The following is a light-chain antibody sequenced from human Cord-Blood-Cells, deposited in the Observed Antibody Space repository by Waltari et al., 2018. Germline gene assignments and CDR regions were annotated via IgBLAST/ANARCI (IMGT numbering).Light chain of an antibody. J-gene: IGLJ3*02. V-gene: IGLV3-19*01. CDR3: NSRDSSGNHLV. CDR2: VKN. Sequence: SSELTQDPAVSVALGQTVRITCQGDSLRSYYASWYQQKPGQAPVLVIYVKNNRPSGSPDRFSGSSSGNTASLTITGAQAEDEADYYCNSRDSSGNHLVFGGGTKLTVL. CDR1: SLRSYY.